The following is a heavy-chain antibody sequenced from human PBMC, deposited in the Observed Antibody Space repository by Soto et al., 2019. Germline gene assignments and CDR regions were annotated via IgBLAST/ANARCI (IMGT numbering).Heavy chain of an antibody. D-gene: IGHD3-22*01. CDR2: IHYSGDS. Sequence: SETLSLTCTVIGDSVSSNNYYWSWIRQRPGKGLEWIGYIHYSGDSYDNPSLTSRITMPMDVSKNQFSLNLRSVTAADTAIYYCARDVNDSSGSQGFDYWGQGNLVT. J-gene: IGHJ4*02. CDR1: GDSVSSNNYY. V-gene: IGHV4-31*02. CDR3: ARDVNDSSGSQGFDY.